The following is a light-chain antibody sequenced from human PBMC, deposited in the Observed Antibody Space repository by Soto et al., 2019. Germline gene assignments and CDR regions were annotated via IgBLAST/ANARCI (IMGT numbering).Light chain of an antibody. CDR2: NAS. J-gene: IGKJ1*01. CDR3: QQYNSYWT. V-gene: IGKV1-5*03. Sequence: DIQMTQSPSTLSASVGDRVTITCRASQSISSWLAWYQQKPGKAPQLLIYNASSLESGVPSRFSGSGSGTDFTLTSSILQHDDFATYYCQQYNSYWTFGQGTKVEIK. CDR1: QSISSW.